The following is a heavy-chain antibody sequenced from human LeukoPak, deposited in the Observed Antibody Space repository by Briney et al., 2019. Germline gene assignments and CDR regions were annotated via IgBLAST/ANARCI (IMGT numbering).Heavy chain of an antibody. CDR3: AREAPLLSGGGFAYYYDSSGYADFDY. J-gene: IGHJ4*02. CDR2: IYTRGST. V-gene: IGHV4-61*02. D-gene: IGHD3-22*01. Sequence: PSETLSLTCTVSGGSISSGSYYWSWIRQPAGKGLQWIGRIYTRGSTNYNPSLKSRVTISVDTSKNQFSLKLSSVTAADTAVYYCAREAPLLSGGGFAYYYDSSGYADFDYWGQGTLVTVSS. CDR1: GGSISSGSYY.